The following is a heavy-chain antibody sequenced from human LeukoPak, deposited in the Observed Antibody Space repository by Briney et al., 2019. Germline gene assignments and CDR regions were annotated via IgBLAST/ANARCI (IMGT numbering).Heavy chain of an antibody. Sequence: GGSLRLSCAASGFTFSSYAMSWVRQAPGKGLEWVSVISGSGVSTYYADSVKGRFTISRDNAKNTLYLQMNSLRAEDTAVYYCARDNGENYHTAFDYWGQGTLVTVSS. J-gene: IGHJ4*02. D-gene: IGHD2-8*01. CDR2: ISGSGVST. CDR1: GFTFSSYA. V-gene: IGHV3-23*01. CDR3: ARDNGENYHTAFDY.